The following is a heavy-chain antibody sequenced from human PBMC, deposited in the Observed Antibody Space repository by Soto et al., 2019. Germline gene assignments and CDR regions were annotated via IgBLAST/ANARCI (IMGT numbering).Heavy chain of an antibody. V-gene: IGHV4-39*07. CDR1: GGSISSSSYY. D-gene: IGHD3-3*01. CDR2: IYYSGST. CDR3: ARGGRYDFWSGCRYYFDY. Sequence: SETLSLTCTVSGGSISSSSYYWGWIRQPPGKGLEWIGSIYYSGSTYYNPSLKSRVTISVDTSKNHFSLKLSSVTAADTAVYYCARGGRYDFWSGCRYYFDYWGQGPLVTVSS. J-gene: IGHJ4*02.